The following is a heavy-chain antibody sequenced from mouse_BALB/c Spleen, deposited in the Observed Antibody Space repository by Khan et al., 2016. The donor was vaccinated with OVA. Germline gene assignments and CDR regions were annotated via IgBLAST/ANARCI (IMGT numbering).Heavy chain of an antibody. D-gene: IGHD1-1*01. Sequence: EVKLEESGPGLVKPSQSLSLTCTVTGYSITSGYAWNWIRQFPGNKLEWMCYISYSGVTSYTPSLKSRISITRDTSKNQFFLQLNSVTTEDTATYYCARGNYYGYYFDYWGQGTTLTVSS. J-gene: IGHJ2*01. CDR2: ISYSGVT. CDR1: GYSITSGYA. V-gene: IGHV3-2*02. CDR3: ARGNYYGYYFDY.